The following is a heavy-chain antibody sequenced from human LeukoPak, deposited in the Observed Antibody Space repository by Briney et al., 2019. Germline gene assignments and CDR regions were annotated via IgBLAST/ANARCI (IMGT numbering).Heavy chain of an antibody. CDR2: ISSSSSYI. J-gene: IGHJ4*02. Sequence: GGSLRLSCAASGFTFSSYSMNWVRQAPGKGLEWVSSISSSSSYIYYADSVKGRFTISRDNAKNSLYLQMNSLRAEDTAVYYCARDRGDSSSFLDYWGQGTLVTVSS. D-gene: IGHD6-6*01. CDR1: GFTFSSYS. V-gene: IGHV3-21*01. CDR3: ARDRGDSSSFLDY.